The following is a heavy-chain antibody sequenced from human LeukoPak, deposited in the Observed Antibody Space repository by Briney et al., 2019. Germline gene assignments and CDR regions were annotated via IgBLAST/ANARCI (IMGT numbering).Heavy chain of an antibody. J-gene: IGHJ6*02. CDR1: GGSFSDYY. CDR3: ARHIRGSRPGYYYYGMDV. CDR2: VNHSGSS. D-gene: IGHD3-10*01. Sequence: SETLSLTCAVYGGSFSDYYWSWIRQPPGKGLEWIGEVNHSGSSNYNPSLKSRVTMSVDTSRKQISLKLSSVTAADTAVYYCARHIRGSRPGYYYYGMDVWGQGTTVTVSS. V-gene: IGHV4-34*01.